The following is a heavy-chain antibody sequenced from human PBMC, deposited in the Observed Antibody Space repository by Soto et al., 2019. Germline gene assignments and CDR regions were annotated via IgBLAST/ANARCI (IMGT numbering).Heavy chain of an antibody. CDR1: GGSISSGGYY. J-gene: IGHJ3*02. V-gene: IGHV4-31*03. Sequence: SETLSLTCTVSGGSISSGGYYWSWIRQHPGKGLEWIGYIYYSGSTYYNPSLKSRVTISVDTSKNQFSLKLSSVTAADTAVYYCARDKGPVPDAFDIWGQGTMVTVSS. CDR3: ARDKGPVPDAFDI. CDR2: IYYSGST.